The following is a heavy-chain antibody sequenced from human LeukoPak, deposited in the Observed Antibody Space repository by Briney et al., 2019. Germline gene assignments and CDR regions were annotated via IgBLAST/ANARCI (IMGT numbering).Heavy chain of an antibody. CDR2: TRNKANSYTT. J-gene: IGHJ4*02. Sequence: PGGSLRLSCAASGFTFSDHYMDWVRLAPGKGLEWVGRTRNKANSYTTEYAASVKGRFTISRDDSQNSLYLQMNSLKSEDTAVYYCVRVVHITANYPFDYWGQGTLVTVSS. CDR3: VRVVHITANYPFDY. D-gene: IGHD2-21*01. V-gene: IGHV3-72*01. CDR1: GFTFSDHY.